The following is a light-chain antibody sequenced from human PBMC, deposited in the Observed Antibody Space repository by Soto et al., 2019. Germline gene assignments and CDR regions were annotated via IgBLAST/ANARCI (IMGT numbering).Light chain of an antibody. V-gene: IGKV1-27*01. J-gene: IGKJ1*01. CDR2: AAS. CDR1: QGISNY. CDR3: QKYNSAPPGT. Sequence: DIQMTQSPSSLSASVGDRVTITCRASQGISNYLAWYQQKPGKVPKLLIYAASTLQSGVPSRFSGSGSGTDFTLTISGLQPEDVATYYCQKYNSAPPGTFGQGTKVDIK.